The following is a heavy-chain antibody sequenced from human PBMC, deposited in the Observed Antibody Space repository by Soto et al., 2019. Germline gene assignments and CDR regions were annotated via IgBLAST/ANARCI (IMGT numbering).Heavy chain of an antibody. J-gene: IGHJ5*02. D-gene: IGHD6-6*01. CDR2: IYYSGST. Sequence: SETLSLTCTVSGGSISSYYWSWIRQPPGKGLEWIGYIYYSGSTNYNPSLKSRVTISVDTSKNQFSLKLSSVTAADTAVYYCAREVAARLAGDWFDPWGQGTLVTSPQ. V-gene: IGHV4-59*01. CDR3: AREVAARLAGDWFDP. CDR1: GGSISSYY.